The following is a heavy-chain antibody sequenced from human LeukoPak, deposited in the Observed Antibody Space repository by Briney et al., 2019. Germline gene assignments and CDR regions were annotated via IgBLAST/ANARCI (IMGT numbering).Heavy chain of an antibody. CDR1: GYTFTSYD. J-gene: IGHJ5*02. CDR2: MNPNSGNT. Sequence: ASVKVSCKASGYTFTSYDINWVRQATGQGLEWMGWMNPNSGNTGYAQKFQGRVTMTRNTSISTAYMELSSLRSEDTAVYYCARRHRTYYYDSQGFDPWGQGTLVTVSS. D-gene: IGHD3-22*01. V-gene: IGHV1-8*01. CDR3: ARRHRTYYYDSQGFDP.